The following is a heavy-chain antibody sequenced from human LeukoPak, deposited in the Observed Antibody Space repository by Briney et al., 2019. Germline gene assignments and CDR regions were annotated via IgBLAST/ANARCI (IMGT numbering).Heavy chain of an antibody. V-gene: IGHV3-23*01. J-gene: IGHJ4*02. CDR3: SKSDGAICFYFFWSAY. D-gene: IGHD3-9*01. CDR1: GFTFRSYA. CDR2: ISGSGDTT. Sequence: PGGSLRLSCAVSGFTFRSYAMNWVRQAPGQGLEWVSGISGSGDTTYYADSVKGRFTISRDNSKHTLFLQMNSLRAEDTAVHYCSKSDGAICFYFFWSAYWGQGTLVTVSS.